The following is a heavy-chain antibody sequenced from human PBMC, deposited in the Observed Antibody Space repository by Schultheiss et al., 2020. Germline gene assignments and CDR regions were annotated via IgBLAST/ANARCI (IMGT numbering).Heavy chain of an antibody. J-gene: IGHJ6*02. V-gene: IGHV3-66*02. CDR3: ARAPLYGDYRNYYYGMDV. D-gene: IGHD4-17*01. CDR1: GFTFSSYA. CDR2: IYSGGST. Sequence: GESLKISCAASGFTFSSYAMSWVRQAPGKGLEWVSVIYSGGSTYYADSVKGRFTISRDNSKNTLYLQMNSLRAEDTAVYYCARAPLYGDYRNYYYGMDVWGQGTTVTVSS.